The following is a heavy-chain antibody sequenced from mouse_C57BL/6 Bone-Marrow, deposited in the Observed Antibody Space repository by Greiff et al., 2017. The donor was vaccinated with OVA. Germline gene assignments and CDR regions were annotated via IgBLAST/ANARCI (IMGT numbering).Heavy chain of an antibody. V-gene: IGHV1-64*01. CDR3: ARDGDGYFDD. D-gene: IGHD2-3*01. J-gene: IGHJ2*01. CDR1: GYTFTSYW. Sequence: VKLVESGAELVKPGASVKLSCKASGYTFTSYWMHWVKQRPGQGLEWIGMIHPNSGSTNYNEKFKSKATLTVDKSSSTAYMQLSSLTSEDSAVYNCARDGDGYFDDWGQGTTLTVAS. CDR2: IHPNSGST.